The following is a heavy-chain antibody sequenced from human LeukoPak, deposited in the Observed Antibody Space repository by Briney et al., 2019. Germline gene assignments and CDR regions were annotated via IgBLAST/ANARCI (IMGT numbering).Heavy chain of an antibody. CDR1: GFTFSSYA. Sequence: GGSLRLSCAASGFTFSSYAMHWVRQAPGKGLEWVAVISYDGSNKYYADSVKGRFTISRDNAKNSLYLQMNSLRAEDTAVYYCARDKGSYDSDFWGQGTLVTVSS. J-gene: IGHJ4*02. CDR3: ARDKGSYDSDF. D-gene: IGHD5-18*01. V-gene: IGHV3-30-3*01. CDR2: ISYDGSNK.